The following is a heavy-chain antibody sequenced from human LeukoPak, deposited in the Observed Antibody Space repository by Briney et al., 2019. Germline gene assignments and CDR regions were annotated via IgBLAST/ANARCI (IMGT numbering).Heavy chain of an antibody. J-gene: IGHJ4*02. CDR2: INPNSGGT. V-gene: IGHV1-2*02. CDR3: ARAGIAAAGTFDY. CDR1: GYTFTGYY. Sequence: GASVKVSCKASGYTFTGYYMHWVRQAPGQGLEWMGWINPNSGGTNYAQKFQGRVTMTRDTSISTAYMELSRLRSDDTAVYYCARAGIAAAGTFDYWGQGTLVTVSS. D-gene: IGHD6-13*01.